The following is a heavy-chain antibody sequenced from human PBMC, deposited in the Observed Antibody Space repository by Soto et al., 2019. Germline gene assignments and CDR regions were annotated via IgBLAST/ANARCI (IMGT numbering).Heavy chain of an antibody. CDR3: ARGGNCSSTSCPLGSYYGMDV. Sequence: SETLSLTCGVYGESFSDYHWTWIRQPPRKGLEWIGEINHSGSSNYNSSLKSRVTISVDTSKKQFSLKLSSVTAADTAVYYCARGGNCSSTSCPLGSYYGMDVWGQGTTVTVSS. D-gene: IGHD2-2*01. V-gene: IGHV4-34*01. CDR2: INHSGSS. CDR1: GESFSDYH. J-gene: IGHJ6*02.